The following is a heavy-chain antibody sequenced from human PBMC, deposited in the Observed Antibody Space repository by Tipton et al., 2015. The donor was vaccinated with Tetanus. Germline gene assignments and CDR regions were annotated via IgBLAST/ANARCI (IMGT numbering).Heavy chain of an antibody. CDR1: GGSMSNNY. V-gene: IGHV4-59*01. Sequence: TLSLTCTVSGGSMSNNYWSWIQQPPGKGLEWIAYIFHSGSTNYSPSLKSRVAISMDTSKNQISLKLSSATAADTAVYYCARRSYCSSSRCFDAFDLWGQGTMVTVSS. J-gene: IGHJ3*01. D-gene: IGHD2-2*01. CDR2: IFHSGST. CDR3: ARRSYCSSSRCFDAFDL.